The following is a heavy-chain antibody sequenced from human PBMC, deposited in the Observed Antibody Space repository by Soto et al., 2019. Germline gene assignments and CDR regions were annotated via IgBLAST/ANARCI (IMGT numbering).Heavy chain of an antibody. Sequence: GGSLRLSCAASGFTFNSCLMSWVRQAPGKGLEWVSLISGSGRYTDYADSVKGRFTISRDNSKNTLYLQMNSLRAVDTAVYYCAKDPPSERMQPDYGMDVWGQGTTVTISS. D-gene: IGHD6-13*01. CDR1: GFTFNSCL. CDR2: ISGSGRYT. V-gene: IGHV3-23*01. J-gene: IGHJ6*02. CDR3: AKDPPSERMQPDYGMDV.